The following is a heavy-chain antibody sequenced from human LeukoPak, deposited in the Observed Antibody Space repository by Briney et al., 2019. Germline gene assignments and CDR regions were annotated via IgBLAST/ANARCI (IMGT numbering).Heavy chain of an antibody. CDR2: MNPNSGNT. Sequence: GASVKVSCKASGYTFTNYYMHWVRQAPGQGLEWMGWMNPNSGNTGYAQKFQGRVTMTRNTSISTAYMELSSLRSEDTAVYYCARVLPERGADAFDIWGQGTMVTVSS. CDR3: ARVLPERGADAFDI. CDR1: GYTFTNYY. V-gene: IGHV1-8*02. J-gene: IGHJ3*02.